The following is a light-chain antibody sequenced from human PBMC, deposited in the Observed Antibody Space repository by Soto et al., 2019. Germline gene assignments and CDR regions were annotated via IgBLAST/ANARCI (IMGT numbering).Light chain of an antibody. V-gene: IGKV3D-20*02. CDR3: MQGTYWPWT. CDR1: QSVSSSY. CDR2: GAS. J-gene: IGKJ1*01. Sequence: VMTQSPDTLSVSPVERATLSCRASQSVSSSYLAWYQQKPGQAPRLLIYGASSRATGIPDRFSGSGSGIDFTLKISRVEADDVGVYYCMQGTYWPWTFGQGTKVDI.